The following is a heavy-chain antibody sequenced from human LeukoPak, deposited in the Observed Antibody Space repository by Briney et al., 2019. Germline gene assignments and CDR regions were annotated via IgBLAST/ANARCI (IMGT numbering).Heavy chain of an antibody. CDR3: ARGRGSGSYD. Sequence: PSETLSLTCTVSGGSISSSSYYWGWIRQPPGKGLEWIGSIYYSGSTYYNPSLKSRVTISVDTSKNQFSLKLSSVTAADTAVYYCARGRGSGSYDWGQGTLVTVSS. D-gene: IGHD1-26*01. V-gene: IGHV4-39*01. J-gene: IGHJ4*02. CDR2: IYYSGST. CDR1: GGSISSSSYY.